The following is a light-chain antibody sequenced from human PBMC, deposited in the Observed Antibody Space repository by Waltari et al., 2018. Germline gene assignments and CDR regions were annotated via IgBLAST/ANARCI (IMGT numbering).Light chain of an antibody. V-gene: IGKV1-39*01. CDR3: QQSYSTPWT. Sequence: IQMTQSPSSLSASVGDRVTITCRASQSISSYLNWYQQKPGKAPKLLIYAASSLQSGVPSRFSGRGSGKDFTLTISSLQPEDVATYYSQQSYSTPWTFGQGTKVEIK. CDR2: AAS. J-gene: IGKJ1*01. CDR1: QSISSY.